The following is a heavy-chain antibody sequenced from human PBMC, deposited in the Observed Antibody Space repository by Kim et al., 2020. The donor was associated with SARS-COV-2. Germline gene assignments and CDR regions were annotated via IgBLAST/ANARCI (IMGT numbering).Heavy chain of an antibody. V-gene: IGHV3-23*01. J-gene: IGHJ4*02. D-gene: IGHD2-2*01. CDR3: TKDPSTSSPFYCDY. CDR1: FTFSDYA. Sequence: FTFSDYAMSCVRQTPGKGLEWVSTITGSGGPAGYADSVQRRFTISIDNSKNTLYLQMNSLIAEDTALYYCTKDPSTSSPFYCDYWGQGTLV. CDR2: ITGSGGPA.